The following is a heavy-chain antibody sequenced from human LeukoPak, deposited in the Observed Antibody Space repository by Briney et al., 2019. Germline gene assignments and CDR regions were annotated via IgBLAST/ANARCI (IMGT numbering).Heavy chain of an antibody. V-gene: IGHV4-34*01. D-gene: IGHD3-3*01. CDR2: INHSGST. CDR1: GGSFSGYY. J-gene: IGHJ4*02. Sequence: SETLSLTCAVYGGSFSGYYWSWIRQPPGKGLEWLGEINHSGSTNYNPSLKSRVTISVDTSKNQFSLKLSSVTAADTAVYYCARHVLRFLEWLFYFDYWGQGTLVTVSS. CDR3: ARHVLRFLEWLFYFDY.